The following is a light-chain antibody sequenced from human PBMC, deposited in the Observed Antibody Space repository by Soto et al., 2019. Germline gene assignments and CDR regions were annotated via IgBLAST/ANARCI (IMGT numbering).Light chain of an antibody. CDR3: AAWDDSLNGPV. CDR1: SSNIGSNT. J-gene: IGLJ2*01. V-gene: IGLV1-44*01. Sequence: QSVLTQPPSASGTPGQRVTISCSGSSSNIGSNTVNWYQQLPGTAPKLLIYSNNHRPSGVPDRFSGSKSGTSASLAISGLQSEDEADYYCAAWDDSLNGPVFGEGTKLTVL. CDR2: SNN.